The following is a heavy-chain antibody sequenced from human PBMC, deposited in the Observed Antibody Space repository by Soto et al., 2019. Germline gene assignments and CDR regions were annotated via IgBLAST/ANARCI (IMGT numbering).Heavy chain of an antibody. CDR2: INHSGST. V-gene: IGHV4-34*01. CDR3: ARGTIAVAGTHFGNFGYYYYGMDV. D-gene: IGHD6-19*01. Sequence: SETLSLTCAVYGGSFSGYYWSWIRQPPGKGLEWIGEINHSGSTNYNPSLKSRVTISVDTSKNQFSLKLSSVTAADTAVYYCARGTIAVAGTHFGNFGYYYYGMDVWGQGXTVTVPS. J-gene: IGHJ6*02. CDR1: GGSFSGYY.